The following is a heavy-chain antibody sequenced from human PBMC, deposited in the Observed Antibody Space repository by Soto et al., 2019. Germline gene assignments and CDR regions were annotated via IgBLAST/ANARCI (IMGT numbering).Heavy chain of an antibody. CDR1: GFTFSSYA. J-gene: IGHJ4*02. D-gene: IGHD3-22*01. Sequence: GGSLRLSCAASGFTFSSYAMSWVRQAPGKGLEWVSAISGSGGSTYYADSVKGRFTISRDNSKNTLYLQMNSLRAEDTAVYYCAKDGGNYYDSSGYTRWGYSDYWGQGT. CDR3: AKDGGNYYDSSGYTRWGYSDY. V-gene: IGHV3-23*01. CDR2: ISGSGGST.